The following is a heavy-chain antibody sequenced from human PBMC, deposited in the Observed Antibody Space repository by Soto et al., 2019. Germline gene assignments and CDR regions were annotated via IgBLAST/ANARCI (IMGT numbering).Heavy chain of an antibody. CDR1: GGSFSGYY. Sequence: SETLSLTCAVYGGSFSGYYWSWIRQPPGKGPEWIGEINHSGSTNYNPSLKSRVTISVDTSKNQFSLKLSSVTAADTAVYYCERRLTTYYYDSSTYYWGQGTLVT. V-gene: IGHV4-34*01. J-gene: IGHJ4*02. D-gene: IGHD3-22*01. CDR2: INHSGST. CDR3: ERRLTTYYYDSSTYY.